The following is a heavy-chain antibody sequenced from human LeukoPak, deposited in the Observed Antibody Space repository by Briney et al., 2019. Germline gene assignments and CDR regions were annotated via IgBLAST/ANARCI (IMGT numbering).Heavy chain of an antibody. Sequence: GASVKVSCKASGYTFTSYDINWVRQATGQGLEWMGWMNPNSGNTGYAQKFQGRVTMTRNTSISTAYMELSSLRSEDTAVYYCAREAAGTGHYYYYYGMDAWGQGTTVTVSS. CDR1: GYTFTSYD. J-gene: IGHJ6*02. V-gene: IGHV1-8*01. D-gene: IGHD6-13*01. CDR2: MNPNSGNT. CDR3: AREAAGTGHYYYYYGMDA.